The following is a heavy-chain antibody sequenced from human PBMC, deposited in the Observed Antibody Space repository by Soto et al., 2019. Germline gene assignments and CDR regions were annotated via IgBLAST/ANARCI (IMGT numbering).Heavy chain of an antibody. J-gene: IGHJ5*02. CDR3: ARLIVAWFDP. Sequence: QVQLQESGPGLVKPSETLSLTCTVSGGSVSSGSYHWCWIRHPPGKGLEGIGYIYHSGSTNYNPSLQSRVTISVDTSKNQFSLSLTSVTAADTAVYYCARLIVAWFDPWGQGTLVTVAS. CDR1: GGSVSSGSYH. D-gene: IGHD2-15*01. CDR2: IYHSGST. V-gene: IGHV4-61*01.